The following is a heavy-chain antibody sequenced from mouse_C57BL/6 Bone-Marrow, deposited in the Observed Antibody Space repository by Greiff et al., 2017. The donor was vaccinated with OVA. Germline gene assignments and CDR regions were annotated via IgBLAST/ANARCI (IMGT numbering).Heavy chain of an antibody. CDR3: ARGRTPYFDV. J-gene: IGHJ1*03. V-gene: IGHV1-81*01. CDR2: IYPRSGNT. CDR1: GYTFTSYG. D-gene: IGHD1-1*01. Sequence: VKLQESGAELARPGASVKLSCKASGYTFTSYGISWVKQRTGQGLEWIGEIYPRSGNTYYNEKFKGKATLTADKSSSTAYMELRSLTSEDSAVYFCARGRTPYFDVWGTGTTVTVSS.